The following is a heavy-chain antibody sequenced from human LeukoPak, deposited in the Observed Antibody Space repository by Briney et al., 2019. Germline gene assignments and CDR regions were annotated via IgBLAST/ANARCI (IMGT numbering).Heavy chain of an antibody. CDR1: GYTFTSYY. D-gene: IGHD3-10*01. V-gene: IGHV1-46*01. Sequence: ASVKVSCKASGYTFTSYYIHWVRQAPGQGLEWMGIINPSGGSTTYAQIFQGRVTMTRDTPTSTVYMELSSLRSEDTAVYYCARAPKGITRGFFDYWGQGTLVTVSS. J-gene: IGHJ4*02. CDR2: INPSGGST. CDR3: ARAPKGITRGFFDY.